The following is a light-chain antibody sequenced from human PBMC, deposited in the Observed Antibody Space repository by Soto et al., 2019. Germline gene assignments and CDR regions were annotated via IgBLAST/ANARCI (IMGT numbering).Light chain of an antibody. CDR1: QTISVY. CDR3: QLTYILPLT. J-gene: IGKJ4*01. CDR2: SXS. V-gene: IGKV1-39*01. Sequence: DIQMTQSPSSLSASVGDRVTITCRASQTISVYLNXXQQXPGXXPXXXXXSXSTRRSGVPSRFSGSGSGTDFTLTITSLQLLYFATYHCQLTYILPLTFGGG.